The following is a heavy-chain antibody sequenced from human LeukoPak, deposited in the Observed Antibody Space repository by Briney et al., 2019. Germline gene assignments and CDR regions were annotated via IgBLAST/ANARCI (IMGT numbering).Heavy chain of an antibody. CDR2: ISYDGSNK. V-gene: IGHV3-30*18. Sequence: QPGGSLRLSCAASGFTFSSYGMHWVRQAPGKGLEWVAVISYDGSNKYYADSVKGRFTISRDNSKNTLYLQMNSLRAEDTAVYYCAKDGGHHYYDSSGEPDYWGQGTLVTVSS. CDR1: GFTFSSYG. D-gene: IGHD3-22*01. CDR3: AKDGGHHYYDSSGEPDY. J-gene: IGHJ4*02.